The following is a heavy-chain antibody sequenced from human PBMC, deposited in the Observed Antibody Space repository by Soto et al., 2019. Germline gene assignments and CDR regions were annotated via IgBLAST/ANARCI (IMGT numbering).Heavy chain of an antibody. CDR3: ARMNFGVVTYGMDV. CDR1: GFTFSSYG. V-gene: IGHV3-33*01. D-gene: IGHD3-3*01. CDR2: IWYDGSTK. Sequence: QVQLVESGGGVVQPGRSLRLSCAASGFTFSSYGMHWVRQAPGKGLEWVAVIWYDGSTKYYADSVKGRFTSCRDNSKNTLYLQMNSMRAEDTAVYYGARMNFGVVTYGMDVWGQGTTVTVSS. J-gene: IGHJ6*02.